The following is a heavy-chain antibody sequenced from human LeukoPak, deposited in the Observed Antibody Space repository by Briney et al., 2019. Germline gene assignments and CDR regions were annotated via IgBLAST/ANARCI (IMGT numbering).Heavy chain of an antibody. D-gene: IGHD4-23*01. CDR3: ARRDYGGKHFDY. J-gene: IGHJ4*02. V-gene: IGHV5-51*01. Sequence: GESLKISCKTSGYSFTSYWITWVRQMPGKGLEWMGINYPDDSDTTYKPSFQGQVTISADKSINTAYLQWSSLKASDTDMYYCARRDYGGKHFDYWGQGTLVTVSS. CDR1: GYSFTSYW. CDR2: NYPDDSDT.